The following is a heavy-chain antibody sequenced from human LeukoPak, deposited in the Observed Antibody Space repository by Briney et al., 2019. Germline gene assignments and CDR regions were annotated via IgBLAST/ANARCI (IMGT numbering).Heavy chain of an antibody. CDR2: ISGSGGST. V-gene: IGHV3-23*01. CDR3: ARVIRAAPGKGYFDY. D-gene: IGHD6-13*01. Sequence: GGSLRLSCATSGFIFSTYALSWVRQAPGKGLERASSISGSGGSTYHADSVKGRFTISRDSSKNTLYLQMNSLRAEDTAIYYCARVIRAAPGKGYFDYWGQGTLVTVSS. J-gene: IGHJ4*02. CDR1: GFIFSTYA.